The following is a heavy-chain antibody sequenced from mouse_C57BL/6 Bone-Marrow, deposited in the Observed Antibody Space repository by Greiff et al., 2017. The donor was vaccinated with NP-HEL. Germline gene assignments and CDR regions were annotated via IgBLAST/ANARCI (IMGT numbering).Heavy chain of an antibody. CDR3: ARPYYHAMDY. CDR2: ISSGGSYT. J-gene: IGHJ4*01. D-gene: IGHD1-1*02. CDR1: GFTFSSYG. Sequence: EVHLVESGGDLVKPGESLKLSCAASGFTFSSYGMSWVRQTPDKRLEWVATISSGGSYTYYPDSVKGRFTISRDNAKNTLYLQMSSLKSEDTAMYYCARPYYHAMDYWGQGTSVTVSS. V-gene: IGHV5-6*01.